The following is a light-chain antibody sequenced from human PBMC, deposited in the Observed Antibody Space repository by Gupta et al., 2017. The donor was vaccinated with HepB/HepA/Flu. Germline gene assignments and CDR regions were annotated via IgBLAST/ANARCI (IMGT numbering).Light chain of an antibody. V-gene: IGKV2-30*02. J-gene: IGKJ2*01. Sequence: DDVLTQSRLSLHVTLGQPASISCSSGHSLAHSDGSTCLDWIQQRPGQSPRRLIYQVSKRGSGVPDRFSGSGSGTDFTLKISSLEAEDVGVYYCKQYKCCPDTFGQGTQVEIK. CDR2: QVS. CDR3: KQYKCCPDT. CDR1: HSLAHSDGSTC.